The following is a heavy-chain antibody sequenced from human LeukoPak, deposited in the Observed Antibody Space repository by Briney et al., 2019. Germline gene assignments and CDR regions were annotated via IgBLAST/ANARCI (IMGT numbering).Heavy chain of an antibody. Sequence: QSGGSLRLSCAASGFIFSNYGMHWVRQAPGKGLEWVAFIRYDGNIKYYADSVKGRFTISRDKSKNTLFLQMNSLRAEDTAIYYCARRTIFDCWGQGTLVTVSS. V-gene: IGHV3-30*02. J-gene: IGHJ4*02. CDR3: ARRTIFDC. CDR1: GFIFSNYG. D-gene: IGHD1-7*01. CDR2: IRYDGNIK.